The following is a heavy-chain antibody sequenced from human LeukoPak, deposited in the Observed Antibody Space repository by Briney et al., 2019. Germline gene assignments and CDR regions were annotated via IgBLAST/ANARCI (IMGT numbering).Heavy chain of an antibody. CDR1: GGSISSSSYY. D-gene: IGHD5-24*01. J-gene: IGHJ4*02. CDR3: ARVGDGYNLNLDY. CDR2: IYYSGST. Sequence: SETLSLTCTVSGGSISSSSYYWGWIRQPPGKGLEWIGSIYYSGSTYYNPSLKSRVTISVDTSKNQFSLKLNSATAADTAVYYCARVGDGYNLNLDYWGQGTLVTVSS. V-gene: IGHV4-39*07.